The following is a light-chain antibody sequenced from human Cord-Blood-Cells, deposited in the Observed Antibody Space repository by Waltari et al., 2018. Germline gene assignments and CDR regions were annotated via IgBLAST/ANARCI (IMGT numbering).Light chain of an antibody. Sequence: DIQLTQSPSFLSASVGDRVTIPCRASQGISSYLAWYQQKPGKAPKLLIYAASTWQSGVPSRFSGSGSGTEFTLTSSSLQPEDFATYYCQQLNSYPLTFGGGTKVEIK. V-gene: IGKV1-9*01. CDR2: AAS. CDR1: QGISSY. J-gene: IGKJ4*01. CDR3: QQLNSYPLT.